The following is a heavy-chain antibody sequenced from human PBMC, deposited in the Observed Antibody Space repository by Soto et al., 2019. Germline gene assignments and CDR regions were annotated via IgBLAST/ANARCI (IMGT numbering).Heavy chain of an antibody. Sequence: GGSLRLSCAASGFTFNNYALHWVRQPPGKGLEWVALISYDGRDKYYADSVRGRFIISRDSSKSTLYLQMDSLRPEDTAVYFCARAPNRLGGFWFDPWGQGTLVTVSS. CDR1: GFTFNNYA. CDR2: ISYDGRDK. D-gene: IGHD1-26*01. V-gene: IGHV3-30*04. CDR3: ARAPNRLGGFWFDP. J-gene: IGHJ5*01.